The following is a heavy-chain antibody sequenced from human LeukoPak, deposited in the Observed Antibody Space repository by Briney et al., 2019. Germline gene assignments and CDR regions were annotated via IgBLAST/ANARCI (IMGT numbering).Heavy chain of an antibody. Sequence: ASVKVSRKVSGYTLTELSLHWVRQAPGKGLEWVGGFDPEDGETIYAQKFQGRVTMTEDTSTDTAYMELSSLRSEDTAVYYCASMVRGVIIALNYWGQGTVVTVSS. CDR1: GYTLTELS. CDR2: FDPEDGET. D-gene: IGHD3-10*01. V-gene: IGHV1-24*01. CDR3: ASMVRGVIIALNY. J-gene: IGHJ4*02.